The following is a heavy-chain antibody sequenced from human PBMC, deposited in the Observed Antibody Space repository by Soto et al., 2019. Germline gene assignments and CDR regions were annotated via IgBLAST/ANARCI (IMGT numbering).Heavy chain of an antibody. Sequence: QVQLVESGGGLVKPGGSLRLSCAASGFTFSDYYMSWIRQAPGKGLEWVSYLSSTSMFTDYADSVKGRFTISRDNAKNSLYLEMNSLRAEDTAVYYCVRDRENYYGMDVWGQGTTVTVFS. CDR1: GFTFSDYY. V-gene: IGHV3-11*05. J-gene: IGHJ6*02. CDR2: LSSTSMFT. CDR3: VRDRENYYGMDV.